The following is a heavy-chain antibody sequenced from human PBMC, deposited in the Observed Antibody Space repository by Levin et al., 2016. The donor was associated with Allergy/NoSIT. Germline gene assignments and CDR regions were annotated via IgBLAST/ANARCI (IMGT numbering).Heavy chain of an antibody. J-gene: IGHJ6*02. D-gene: IGHD1-26*01. CDR3: ARHEGLWELPVYYYGMDV. CDR2: IYYSGST. V-gene: IGHV4-39*01. Sequence: WIRQPPGKGLEWIGSIYYSGSTYYNPSLKSRVTISVDTSKNQFSLKLSSVTAADTAVYYCARHEGLWELPVYYYGMDVWGQGTTVTVSS.